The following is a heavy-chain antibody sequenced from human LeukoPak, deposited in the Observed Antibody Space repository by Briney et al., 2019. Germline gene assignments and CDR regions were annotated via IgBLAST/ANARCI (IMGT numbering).Heavy chain of an antibody. Sequence: SETLSLTCTVSGGSISSYYWSWIRQPPGKGLEWIGSIYYSGSTYYNPSLKSRVTISVDTSKNQFSLKLSSVTAADTAVYYCARHLGSSWYFDYFDYWGQGTLVTVSS. CDR2: IYYSGST. V-gene: IGHV4-59*05. D-gene: IGHD6-13*01. J-gene: IGHJ4*02. CDR3: ARHLGSSWYFDYFDY. CDR1: GGSISSYY.